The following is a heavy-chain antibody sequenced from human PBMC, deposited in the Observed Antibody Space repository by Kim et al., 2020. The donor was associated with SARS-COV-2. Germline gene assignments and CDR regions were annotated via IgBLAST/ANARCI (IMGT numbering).Heavy chain of an antibody. V-gene: IGHV3-23*01. J-gene: IGHJ4*02. Sequence: GGSLRLSCAASGFTFSSYAMSWVRQAPGKGLEWVSAISGSGGSTYYADSVKGRFTISRDNSKNTLYLQMNSLRAEDTAVYYCAKLPRDSSGYYYDYWGQGTLVTVSS. CDR1: GFTFSSYA. CDR2: ISGSGGST. CDR3: AKLPRDSSGYYYDY. D-gene: IGHD3-22*01.